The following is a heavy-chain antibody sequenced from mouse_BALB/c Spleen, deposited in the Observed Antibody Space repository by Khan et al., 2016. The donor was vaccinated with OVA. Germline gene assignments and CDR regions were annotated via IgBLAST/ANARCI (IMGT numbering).Heavy chain of an antibody. CDR1: GFSLTTYG. D-gene: IGHD2-10*01. CDR3: ARQPYYHQSIMNT. Sequence: QVQLKESGPGLAAPSQSLSITCTISGFSLTTYGVPWVRQPPGKGLEWLVMICSDGTTNYNSALKSRLTITKDNSQRQVFLKINSLQTDDTAIYFCARQPYYHQSIMNTGGKGTWVTVSS. V-gene: IGHV2-6-1*01. J-gene: IGHJ4*01. CDR2: ICSDGTT.